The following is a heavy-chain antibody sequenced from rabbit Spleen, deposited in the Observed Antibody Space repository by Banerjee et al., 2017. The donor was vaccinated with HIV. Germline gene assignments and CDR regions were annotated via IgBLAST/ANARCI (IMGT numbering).Heavy chain of an antibody. J-gene: IGHJ6*01. CDR2: IDSGSRDFT. D-gene: IGHD8-1*01. CDR3: ARDTGSSFSTYGMDL. V-gene: IGHV1S40*01. Sequence: VESGGGLVQPGASLTLTCTASGFAFSNYNFMCWVRQAPGKGLEWIACIDSGSRDFTYYASWAKGRFTISKTSSTTVTLQMTSLTVADTATYFCARDTGSSFSTYGMDLWGQGTLVTVS. CDR1: GFAFSNYNF.